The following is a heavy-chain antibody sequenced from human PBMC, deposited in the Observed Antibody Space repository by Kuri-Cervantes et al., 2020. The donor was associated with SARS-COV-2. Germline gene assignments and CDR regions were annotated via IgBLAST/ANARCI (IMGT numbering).Heavy chain of an antibody. CDR2: INTDGSTT. Sequence: GESLKISCAASGFTFRSDWMHWVRQAPGKGLVWVSRINTDGSTTTYADSVKGRFTISRDNAKNTLYLQMNSLRAEDTAVYYCGRDRGDTTLIDYWGQGTLVTVSS. V-gene: IGHV3-74*01. J-gene: IGHJ4*02. CDR3: GRDRGDTTLIDY. D-gene: IGHD1-1*01. CDR1: GFTFRSDW.